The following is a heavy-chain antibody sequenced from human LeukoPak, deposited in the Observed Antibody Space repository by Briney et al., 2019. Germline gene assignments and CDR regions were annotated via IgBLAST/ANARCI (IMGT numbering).Heavy chain of an antibody. CDR2: IYSGGST. Sequence: GGSLRLSCAASGFTVSSSYMSWVRQAPGKGLEWVSVIYSGGSTYYADSVKGRFTISRDNSKNTLYLQMNSLRAEDTAVYYCAGVTRALGDIVVVVAARLWGQGTLVTVSS. CDR3: AGVTRALGDIVVVVAARL. V-gene: IGHV3-53*01. J-gene: IGHJ4*02. D-gene: IGHD2-15*01. CDR1: GFTVSSSY.